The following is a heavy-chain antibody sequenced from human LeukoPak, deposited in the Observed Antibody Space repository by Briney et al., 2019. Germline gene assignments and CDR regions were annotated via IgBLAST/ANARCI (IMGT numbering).Heavy chain of an antibody. CDR3: ARAIRNQLLSDY. D-gene: IGHD2-2*01. J-gene: IGHJ4*02. CDR2: IYYNGRT. V-gene: IGHV4-39*02. Sequence: PSETLSLTCTVSGDSINNNNYYWGWIRQPPGKGLEWIRNIYYNGRTYYSPSLKSRGTISVDTSNNQFSLKLSSVTAADTAVYYCARAIRNQLLSDYWGQGTLVTVSS. CDR1: GDSINNNNYY.